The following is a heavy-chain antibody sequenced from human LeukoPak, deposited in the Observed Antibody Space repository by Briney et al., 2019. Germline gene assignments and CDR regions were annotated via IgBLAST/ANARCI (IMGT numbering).Heavy chain of an antibody. CDR2: MNSNSGNT. CDR3: ARVYSGSYLPDY. CDR1: GYTFTSYD. D-gene: IGHD1-26*01. V-gene: IGHV1-8*03. J-gene: IGHJ4*02. Sequence: ASVKVSCKASGYTFTSYDINWVRQATGQGLEWMGWMNSNSGNTGYAQKFQGRVTITRNTSISTAYMELSSLRSEDTAVYYCARVYSGSYLPDYWGQGTLVTVSS.